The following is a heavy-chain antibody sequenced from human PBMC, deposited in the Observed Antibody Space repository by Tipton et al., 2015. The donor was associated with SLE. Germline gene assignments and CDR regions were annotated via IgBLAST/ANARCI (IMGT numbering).Heavy chain of an antibody. Sequence: TLSLTCTVSGDSNSSYYWSWIRQSPGKGLEWIGRIYTNENTNYNPSLKSRVTMSVDTSKNHFSLKLISVTAADTAVYYCAREFLNPVTTVHYYFDLWGRGTLVTVSS. J-gene: IGHJ2*01. CDR1: GDSNSSYY. D-gene: IGHD4-11*01. CDR2: IYTNENT. CDR3: AREFLNPVTTVHYYFDL. V-gene: IGHV4-4*07.